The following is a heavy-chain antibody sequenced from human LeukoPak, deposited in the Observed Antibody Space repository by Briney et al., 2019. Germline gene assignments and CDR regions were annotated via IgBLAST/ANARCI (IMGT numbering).Heavy chain of an antibody. CDR3: ARQGSGGRAFDI. D-gene: IGHD1-26*01. CDR1: GGSISSYY. CDR2: IYSSGST. J-gene: IGHJ3*02. V-gene: IGHV4-59*08. Sequence: SQTLSLTCIVSGGSISSYYWRWIRQPPGKGLEWIGYIYSSGSTNPNPSLKSRVTMSVDTSKSRFSLKMTSVTAADTAVYYCARQGSGGRAFDIWGQGTMVTVSS.